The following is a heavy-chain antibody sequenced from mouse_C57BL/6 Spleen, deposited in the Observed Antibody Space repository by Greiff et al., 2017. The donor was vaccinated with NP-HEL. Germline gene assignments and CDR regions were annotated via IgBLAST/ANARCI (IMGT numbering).Heavy chain of an antibody. V-gene: IGHV1-64*01. CDR3: ARLGRVVAHYYAMDY. CDR2: IHPNSGST. J-gene: IGHJ4*01. Sequence: QVQLQQPGAELVKPGASVKLSCKASGYTFTSYWMHWVKQRPGQGLEWIGMIHPNSGSTNYNEKFKSKATLTVDKSSSTAYMQLSSLTSEDSAVYYCARLGRVVAHYYAMDYWGQGTSVTVSS. D-gene: IGHD1-1*01. CDR1: GYTFTSYW.